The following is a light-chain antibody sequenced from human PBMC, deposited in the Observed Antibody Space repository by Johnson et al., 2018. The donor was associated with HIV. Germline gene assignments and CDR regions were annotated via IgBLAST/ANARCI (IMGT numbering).Light chain of an antibody. CDR2: ENN. CDR1: SSNIGNNY. J-gene: IGLJ1*01. Sequence: QSVLTQPPSVSAAPGQKVTISCSGSSSNIGNNYVSWYQQLPGTAPKLLIYENNKRPSGIPDRFSGSKSDTSATLGITGLQTGDEADYYCGTWDNSLYAYVFGTGTKVTAL. CDR3: GTWDNSLYAYV. V-gene: IGLV1-51*02.